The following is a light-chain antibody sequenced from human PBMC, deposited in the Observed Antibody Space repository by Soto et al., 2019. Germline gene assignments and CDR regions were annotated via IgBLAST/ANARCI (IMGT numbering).Light chain of an antibody. Sequence: QLVLTQPPSASGTPGQRVTISCSGSSSNVGSNHVYWYQQLPGTAPKLLIYRNNQRPSGVPDRFSGSKSGTSASLAISGLRSEDEADYYCAAWDDSLSVVFGGGTQLTVL. CDR1: SSNVGSNH. CDR3: AAWDDSLSVV. J-gene: IGLJ2*01. V-gene: IGLV1-47*01. CDR2: RNN.